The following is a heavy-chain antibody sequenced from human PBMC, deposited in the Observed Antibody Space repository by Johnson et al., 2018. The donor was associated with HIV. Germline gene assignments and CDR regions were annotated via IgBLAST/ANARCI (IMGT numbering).Heavy chain of an antibody. D-gene: IGHD3-10*01. CDR1: GFTFSSYP. CDR3: AKQYYGSGGSVHAFDI. V-gene: IGHV3-30*18. CDR2: ISYDGSNK. J-gene: IGHJ3*02. Sequence: QVQLVESGGGVVQPEMSLRLACTASGFTFSSYPMHWVRQAPGKGLEWVAVISYDGSNKYYADSVKGRFTVSRDNSKNTVYLQMNSLRAEDTAVYYCAKQYYGSGGSVHAFDIWGQGTMVTVSS.